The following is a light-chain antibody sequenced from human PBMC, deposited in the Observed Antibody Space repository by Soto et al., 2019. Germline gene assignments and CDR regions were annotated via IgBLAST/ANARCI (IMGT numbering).Light chain of an antibody. CDR2: HNN. CDR1: NSNVGSNT. J-gene: IGLJ2*01. Sequence: QSVLTQPPSASGTPGQRVTISCSGSNSNVGSNTVDWYQQLPGTAPKLLIYHNNQRPSGVPDRLSGSKSGTSASLAISGLQSEDEADYYCAAWDDSLNAVVFGGGAMLTVL. V-gene: IGLV1-44*01. CDR3: AAWDDSLNAVV.